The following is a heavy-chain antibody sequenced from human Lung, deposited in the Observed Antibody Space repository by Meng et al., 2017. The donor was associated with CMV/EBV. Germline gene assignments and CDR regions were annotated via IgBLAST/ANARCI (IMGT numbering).Heavy chain of an antibody. D-gene: IGHD3-10*01. V-gene: IGHV4-4*03. J-gene: IGHJ1*01. CDR3: LRRSGGSV. Sequence: VELRESGPALVRPPATLSLTCAVSGDSITNHNWWAWVRQPPGKGLEWIGEIPHRGSSAYNPSLKSRVSMSIDKSKNQFSLKLTSVTAADTAVYHCLRRSGGSVWGQGTLVTVSS. CDR1: GDSITNHNW. CDR2: IPHRGSS.